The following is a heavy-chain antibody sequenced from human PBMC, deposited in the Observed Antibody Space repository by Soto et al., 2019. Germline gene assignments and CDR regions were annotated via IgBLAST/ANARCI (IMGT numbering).Heavy chain of an antibody. D-gene: IGHD3-10*01. Sequence: SETLSLTCTVSGGPVSSSSYYWGWIRQPPGKGLEWIGSIYYSGSTYYNPSLKSRVTISVDTSKNQFSLKLSSVTAADTAVYYCARLGDYYGSGSYYTFDYWGQGTLVTVSS. CDR3: ARLGDYYGSGSYYTFDY. V-gene: IGHV4-39*01. CDR2: IYYSGST. CDR1: GGPVSSSSYY. J-gene: IGHJ4*02.